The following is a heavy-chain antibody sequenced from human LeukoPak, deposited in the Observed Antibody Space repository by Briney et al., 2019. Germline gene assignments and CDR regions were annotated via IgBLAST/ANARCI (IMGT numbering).Heavy chain of an antibody. CDR3: AREGPMGARAFDI. J-gene: IGHJ3*02. Sequence: ASVKVSCKASGGTFSSYAISWVRQAPGQGLEWMGGIIPIFGTANYAQKFQGRVTITADESTSTAYMELSSLRSEDTAVYYCAREGPMGARAFDIWGQGTMVTVSS. CDR1: GGTFSSYA. CDR2: IIPIFGTA. D-gene: IGHD3-10*01. V-gene: IGHV1-69*13.